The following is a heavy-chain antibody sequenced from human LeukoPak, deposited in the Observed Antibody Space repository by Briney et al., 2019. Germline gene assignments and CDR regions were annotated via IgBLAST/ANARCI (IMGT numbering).Heavy chain of an antibody. CDR1: GFTFSSYD. CDR2: ILSDGNDK. V-gene: IGHV3-30*18. Sequence: GRSLRLSCAASGFTFSSYDMHWVRQAPGRGREWVAIILSDGNDKYYADSGKGRFTISRDNSKDTLDLQMNSLRAEDTAVYYCAKDRTSTWSWDYWGQGTLVIVSS. J-gene: IGHJ4*02. CDR3: AKDRTSTWSWDY. D-gene: IGHD6-13*01.